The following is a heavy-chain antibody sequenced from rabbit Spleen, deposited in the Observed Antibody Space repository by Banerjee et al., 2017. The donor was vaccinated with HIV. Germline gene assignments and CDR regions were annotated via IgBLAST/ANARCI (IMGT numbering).Heavy chain of an antibody. CDR3: ARDNRYDDFPEYFNL. Sequence: QEHLKESGGGLVQPGGSLKLSCKASGFSFSSGYDMCWVRQAPGKGLEWIACIYNGDVGSRTYYATWAKGRFTISKTSTTVTLQMTSLTAADTATYFCARDNRYDDFPEYFNLWGPGTLVTVS. J-gene: IGHJ4*01. CDR2: IYNGDVGSRT. D-gene: IGHD2-1*01. V-gene: IGHV1S45*01. CDR1: GFSFSSGYD.